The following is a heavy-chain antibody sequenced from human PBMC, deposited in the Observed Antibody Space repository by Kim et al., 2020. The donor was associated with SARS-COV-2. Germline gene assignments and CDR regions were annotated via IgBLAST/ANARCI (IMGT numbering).Heavy chain of an antibody. CDR1: GGSISSGGYY. CDR2: IYYSGST. D-gene: IGHD3-3*01. CDR3: ARGLLYDFWSGPGYYFDY. V-gene: IGHV4-31*03. Sequence: SETLSLTCTVSGGSISSGGYYWSWIRQHPGKGLEWIGYIYYSGSTYYNPSLKSRVTISVDTSKNQFSLKLSSVTAADTAVYYCARGLLYDFWSGPGYYFDYWGQGTLVTVSS. J-gene: IGHJ4*02.